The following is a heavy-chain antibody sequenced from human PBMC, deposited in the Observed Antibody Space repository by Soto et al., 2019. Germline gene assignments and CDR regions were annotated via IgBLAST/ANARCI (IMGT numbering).Heavy chain of an antibody. CDR2: TYIGGMT. V-gene: IGHV4-39*01. Sequence: SETLSLTCTVSGASFTDGSLFWGWIRQSPGKGVEWIASTYIGGMTYYNPSLRSRVTISVDTSKSQFSLRLNSVTAAETAVYYCATAPETFPPAGYYVNLFDPWGHETLLT. J-gene: IGHJ5*02. CDR3: ATAPETFPPAGYYVNLFDP. CDR1: GASFTDGSLF. D-gene: IGHD3-22*01.